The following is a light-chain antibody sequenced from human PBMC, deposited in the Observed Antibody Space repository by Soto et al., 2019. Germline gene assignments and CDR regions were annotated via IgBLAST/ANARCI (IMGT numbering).Light chain of an antibody. CDR2: GAS. V-gene: IGKV3-20*01. Sequence: EIVLTQSPGTLSLSPGERATLSCRASQSVSSSYLAWYQQKPGQAPRLLIYGASSRATGIPDRFSGSGSGTDFTITISRLELEDFAVYYCQQYGSSPNTFGQGTKLEIK. CDR1: QSVSSSY. CDR3: QQYGSSPNT. J-gene: IGKJ2*01.